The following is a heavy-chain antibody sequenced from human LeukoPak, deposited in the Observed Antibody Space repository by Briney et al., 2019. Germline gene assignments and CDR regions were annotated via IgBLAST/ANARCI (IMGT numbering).Heavy chain of an antibody. CDR2: INPSGGLT. CDR1: GNTFSSYY. Sequence: ASVKVSCKASGNTFSSYYMHWVRQAPGQGLEWMGIINPSGGLTFYAQRFEGRVTVTRDTSTSTVHMELSSLRSEDTAVYYCAREESGGYFDYWGQGTLVTVSS. J-gene: IGHJ4*02. D-gene: IGHD2-8*02. CDR3: AREESGGYFDY. V-gene: IGHV1-46*01.